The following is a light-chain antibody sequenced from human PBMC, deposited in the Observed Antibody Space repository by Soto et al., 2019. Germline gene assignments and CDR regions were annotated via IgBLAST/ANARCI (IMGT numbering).Light chain of an antibody. Sequence: EIVFTQSPGTLSLSPGERATLSCRASQSVSSNLAWYQQKPGQAPSLLIYGASTRATGTPARFSGSGSGTEFTLTISSLQSEDFAVYYCQQYIRWPLTFGGGTKVDI. CDR3: QQYIRWPLT. CDR1: QSVSSN. V-gene: IGKV3-15*01. J-gene: IGKJ4*01. CDR2: GAS.